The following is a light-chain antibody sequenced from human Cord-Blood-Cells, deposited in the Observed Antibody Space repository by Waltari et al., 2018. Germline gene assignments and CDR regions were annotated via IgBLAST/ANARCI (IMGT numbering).Light chain of an antibody. CDR2: DAS. CDR3: QQRSNWPPWT. J-gene: IGKJ1*01. Sequence: EIVLTQSPATLSSSPGEKATLSCRAGQSVSSYLAWYQQKPGQAPRLLIYDASNRATGIPAKFSGSGSGTDFTLTISSLEPEDFAVYYCQQRSNWPPWTFGQGTKVEIK. V-gene: IGKV3-11*01. CDR1: QSVSSY.